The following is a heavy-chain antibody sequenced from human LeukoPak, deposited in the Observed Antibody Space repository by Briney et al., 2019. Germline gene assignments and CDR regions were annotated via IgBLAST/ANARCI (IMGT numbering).Heavy chain of an antibody. D-gene: IGHD6-13*01. CDR1: GFTFSSYA. CDR2: ISANGDTT. CDR3: AKEGRIAAGTGDYFDY. J-gene: IGHJ4*02. Sequence: GGSLRLSCAASGFTFSSYAMSWVRQAPGKGLEGVSGISANGDTTKYADSVKGRFTISRDNSKNTVFLQMNSLRADDTAVYYCAKEGRIAAGTGDYFDYWGQGTLVTASS. V-gene: IGHV3-23*01.